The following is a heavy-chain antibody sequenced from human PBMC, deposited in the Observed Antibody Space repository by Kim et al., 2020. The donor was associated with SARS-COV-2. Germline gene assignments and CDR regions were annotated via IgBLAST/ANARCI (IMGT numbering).Heavy chain of an antibody. Sequence: SVKVSCKASGGTFSSYAISWVRQAPGQGLEWMGGIIPIFGTANYAQKFQGRVTITADKSTSTAYMELSSLRSEDTAVYYCARIGCSSTSCYPYYYYGMDVWGQGTTVTVSS. CDR1: GGTFSSYA. CDR3: ARIGCSSTSCYPYYYYGMDV. V-gene: IGHV1-69*06. J-gene: IGHJ6*02. D-gene: IGHD2-2*01. CDR2: IIPIFGTA.